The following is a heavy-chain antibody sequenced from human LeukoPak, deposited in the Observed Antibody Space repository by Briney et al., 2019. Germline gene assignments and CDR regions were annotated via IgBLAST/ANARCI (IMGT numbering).Heavy chain of an antibody. D-gene: IGHD6-13*01. V-gene: IGHV4-39*01. CDR2: IYYRGST. CDR3: ARRGVYSGSWFDY. CDR1: GGSISSSSYY. J-gene: IGHJ4*02. Sequence: SETLSLTCTVSGGSISSSSYYWGWIRQPPGKGLEWIGNIYYRGSTYYNPSLKSRVTISVDTSSNQFSLKLTSVTAADTAVYYCARRGVYSGSWFDYWGQGTLVTVSS.